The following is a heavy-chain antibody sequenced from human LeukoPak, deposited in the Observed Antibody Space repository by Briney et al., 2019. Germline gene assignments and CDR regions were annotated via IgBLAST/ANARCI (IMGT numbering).Heavy chain of an antibody. CDR2: ISGSGGST. CDR3: AKGEEEYYYYGMDV. D-gene: IGHD1-26*01. V-gene: IGHV3-23*01. J-gene: IGHJ6*02. CDR1: GITFSNYA. Sequence: GGSLRLSCVASGITFSNYAMSWVRQAPGKGLEWVSTISGSGGSTYYADSVKGRFTISRDNSKNTLHLQMNSLRAEDTAVYYCAKGEEEYYYYGMDVWGQGSTVIVSS.